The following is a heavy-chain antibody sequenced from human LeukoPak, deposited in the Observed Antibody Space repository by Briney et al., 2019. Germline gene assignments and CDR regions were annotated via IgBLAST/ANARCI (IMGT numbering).Heavy chain of an antibody. CDR2: ISPDTGGT. J-gene: IGHJ4*02. Sequence: ASVKVSCKASGFASTRNYIHWVRQAPGQGLEWMGWISPDTGGTNYAQKFQGWVSMTRDTSISSAYIGLSSLRSDDTDVYYCARGGFDHWGQGTLVTVSS. D-gene: IGHD3-10*01. CDR1: GFASTRNY. V-gene: IGHV1-2*04. CDR3: ARGGFDH.